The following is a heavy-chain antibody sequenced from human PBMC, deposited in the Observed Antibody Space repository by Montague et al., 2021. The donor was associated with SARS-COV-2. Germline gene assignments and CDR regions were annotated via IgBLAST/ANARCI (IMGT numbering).Heavy chain of an antibody. J-gene: IGHJ3*02. V-gene: IGHV3-48*03. CDR3: TRDYRSIVGDGLDI. D-gene: IGHD3-16*02. CDR1: GFTFSNYD. Sequence: SLRLSCAASGFTFSNYDMNWVRHATGKGPEWISYISTSAYTTSYAGSVKGRFTISRDNGKNSLYLQMNSLRVEDTAVYYCTRDYRSIVGDGLDIWGQGTKVTVSS. CDR2: ISTSAYTT.